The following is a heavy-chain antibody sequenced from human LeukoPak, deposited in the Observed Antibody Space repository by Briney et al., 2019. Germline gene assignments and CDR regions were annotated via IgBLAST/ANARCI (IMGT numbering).Heavy chain of an antibody. D-gene: IGHD5-18*01. Sequence: GGSLRLSCAASGFTFSNYAVSWARQAPGKGLEWVSAISGSGGSTYYADSVKGRFTISRDNSKNTLYLQTNSLRAEDTAVYYCTKGTIWLPFDYWGQGTLVTVSS. CDR3: TKGTIWLPFDY. CDR2: ISGSGGST. V-gene: IGHV3-23*01. CDR1: GFTFSNYA. J-gene: IGHJ4*02.